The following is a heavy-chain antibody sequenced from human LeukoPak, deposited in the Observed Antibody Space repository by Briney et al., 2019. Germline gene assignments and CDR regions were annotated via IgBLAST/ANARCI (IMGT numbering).Heavy chain of an antibody. V-gene: IGHV1-2*02. J-gene: IGHJ6*03. CDR2: INYNCGGT. D-gene: IGHD6-19*01. Sequence: ASVMVSCKASGYTFTGYYMHWVRQAPGQGVEWMGWINYNCGGTNYAQKFQGRGTMTRDTSISTAYMELSRLRSDDTAVYYCARAPYSSGGSTNYYYYYYMDVWAKGTTVTVSS. CDR1: GYTFTGYY. CDR3: ARAPYSSGGSTNYYYYYYMDV.